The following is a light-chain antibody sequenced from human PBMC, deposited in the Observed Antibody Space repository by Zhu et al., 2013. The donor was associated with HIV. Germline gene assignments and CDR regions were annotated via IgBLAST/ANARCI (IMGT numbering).Light chain of an antibody. J-gene: IGKJ3*01. CDR2: GSS. CDR3: QHSSSTSREFT. V-gene: IGKV1-39*01. Sequence: DIQMTQSPSSLSASVGDRVTITCRASQSISSYLNWYQQKPGKAPKFLIYGSSRLQSGVPSRFSGSGSGTDFTLTISSLQPEDFATYYCQHSSSTSREFTFGPGTKVDIK. CDR1: QSISSY.